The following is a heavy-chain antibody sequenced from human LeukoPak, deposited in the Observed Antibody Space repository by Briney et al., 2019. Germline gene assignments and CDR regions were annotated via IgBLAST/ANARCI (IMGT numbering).Heavy chain of an antibody. CDR2: IFGNGVKT. CDR1: GFTFSGHS. D-gene: IGHD3-16*01. J-gene: IGHJ6*02. CDR3: ARVGDWSNYFGMDA. V-gene: IGHV3-23*01. Sequence: PGGSLRLSCAAPGFTFSGHSMTWVRQTPGKGLEWVSVIFGNGVKTYYADSLKGRFTISRDNSKSTLYLQMNSLRADDTAVYYCARVGDWSNYFGMDAWGQGTTVSVSS.